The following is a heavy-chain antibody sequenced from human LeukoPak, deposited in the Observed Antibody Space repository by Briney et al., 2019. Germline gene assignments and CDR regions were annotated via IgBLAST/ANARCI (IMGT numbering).Heavy chain of an antibody. J-gene: IGHJ6*03. CDR3: AKDRCSNGIGCYFYYMDV. Sequence: GSLRLSCAASGFTFSSYSINWVRQAPGKGLEWVSSISSSSSYIYYADSVKGRFTISRDNAKNSLYLQMNSLRAEDTAVYYCAKDRCSNGIGCYFYYMDVWGKGTTVTISS. CDR2: ISSSSSYI. V-gene: IGHV3-21*01. CDR1: GFTFSSYS. D-gene: IGHD2-8*01.